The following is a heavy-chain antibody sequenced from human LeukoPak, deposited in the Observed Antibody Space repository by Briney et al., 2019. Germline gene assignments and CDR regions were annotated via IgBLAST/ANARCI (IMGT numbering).Heavy chain of an antibody. V-gene: IGHV3-7*03. CDR2: IKQDGSEK. J-gene: IGHJ4*02. D-gene: IGHD2-15*01. CDR1: GFTFSTYW. Sequence: GGSLRLSCAASGFTFSTYWMTWVRQAPGKGLEWVANIKQDGSEKYYVDSVKGRFTISRDNAKNSLYLQMNSLRAEDTALYYCAKSTLGLPYYFDYWGQGTLVTVSS. CDR3: AKSTLGLPYYFDY.